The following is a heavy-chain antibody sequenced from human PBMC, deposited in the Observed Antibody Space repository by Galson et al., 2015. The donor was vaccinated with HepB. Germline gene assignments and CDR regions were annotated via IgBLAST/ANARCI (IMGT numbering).Heavy chain of an antibody. CDR2: ISGSGGST. J-gene: IGHJ6*03. CDR3: AKDGRTISSSDSIPQGPSYYYMDV. D-gene: IGHD2-8*01. CDR1: GFTFSSCA. V-gene: IGHV3-23*01. Sequence: SLRLSCAASGFTFSSCAMSWVRQAPGKGLEWVSGISGSGGSTYYADSVKGRFTISRDNSKNTLYLQMNSLRAEDTAVYYCAKDGRTISSSDSIPQGPSYYYMDVWGKGTTVTVSS.